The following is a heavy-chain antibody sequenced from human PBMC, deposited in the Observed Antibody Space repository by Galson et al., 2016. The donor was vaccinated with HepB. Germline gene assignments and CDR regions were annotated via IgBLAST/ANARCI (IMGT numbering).Heavy chain of an antibody. CDR3: ARYTLTVTSPLGF. J-gene: IGHJ4*02. V-gene: IGHV4-4*02. D-gene: IGHD3-9*01. CDR2: IFHSGRV. Sequence: SETLSLTCAVSGGSISSSDWWTWVRQPPGQGLEWIGQIFHSGRVNYTPSLASRVTISVDTSRNQFSLRMTSVTAADTAVYYCARYTLTVTSPLGFWGQGTLVTVSS. CDR1: GGSISSSDW.